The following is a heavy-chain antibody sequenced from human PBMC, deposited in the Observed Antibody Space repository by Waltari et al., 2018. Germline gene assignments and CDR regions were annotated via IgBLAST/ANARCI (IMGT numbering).Heavy chain of an antibody. D-gene: IGHD2-15*01. CDR2: IKTDGSGT. CDR1: GFTLCTFF. Sequence: EGQLVEAGGELVQPGGSLRLDWAACGFTLCTFFMHWVRQVPGKGLEWVSRIKTDGSGTTYADSVQGRFTISRDNVKNTLYLQMNSLRAEDTAIYYCANHRPGGLGMEVWGPGTTVTVSS. J-gene: IGHJ6*02. CDR3: ANHRPGGLGMEV. V-gene: IGHV3-74*03.